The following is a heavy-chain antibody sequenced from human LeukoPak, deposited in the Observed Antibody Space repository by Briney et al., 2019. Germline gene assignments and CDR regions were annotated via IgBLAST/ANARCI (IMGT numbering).Heavy chain of an antibody. CDR1: GFTFSSFG. V-gene: IGHV3-23*01. CDR2: ISGSGGRT. J-gene: IGHJ6*03. D-gene: IGHD3-10*01. Sequence: GGTLRLSCAASGFTFSSFGMSWVRQAPGKGLEWVSSISGSGGRTYYTDSVKGRFTISRDNSKNTLYLQLISLRAEDTAEYYCAKAGRGGAITMVRGVKGDYYYMDVWGKGTTVSISS. CDR3: AKAGRGGAITMVRGVKGDYYYMDV.